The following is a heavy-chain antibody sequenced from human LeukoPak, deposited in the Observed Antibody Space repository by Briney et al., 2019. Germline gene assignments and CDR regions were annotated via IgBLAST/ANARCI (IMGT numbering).Heavy chain of an antibody. CDR1: GFTFRSYS. CDR3: AREPIYYYYMDV. CDR2: ISSSSSTI. Sequence: GGSLRLSCAASGFTFRSYSMNWVRQAPGKGLEWVSYISSSSSTIYYADSVKGRFTISRDNAKNTLYLQMNSLRAEDTAVYYCAREPIYYYYMDVWGKGTTVTVSS. J-gene: IGHJ6*03. V-gene: IGHV3-48*04.